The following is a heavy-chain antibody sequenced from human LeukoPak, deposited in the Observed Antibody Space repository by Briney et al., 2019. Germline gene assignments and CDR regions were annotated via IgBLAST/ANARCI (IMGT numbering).Heavy chain of an antibody. CDR2: ISRSSSTI. Sequence: PGGSLRLSCAASGFTFSDYEMNWVRQAPGKGLEWVSYISRSSSTIYYADSVKGRFTISRDNAKNSLYLQMNSLRAGDTAVYYCARRVIVVGLDYWGQGTLVTVSS. D-gene: IGHD3-22*01. CDR1: GFTFSDYE. V-gene: IGHV3-48*03. CDR3: ARRVIVVGLDY. J-gene: IGHJ4*02.